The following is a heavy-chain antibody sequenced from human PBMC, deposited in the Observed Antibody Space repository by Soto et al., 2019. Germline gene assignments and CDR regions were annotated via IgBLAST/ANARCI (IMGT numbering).Heavy chain of an antibody. J-gene: IGHJ4*02. CDR2: ISAYNGNT. CDR3: ARSRLHLGELSLYDY. Sequence: DSVKVSCKASGYTFTSYGISWVRQAPGQGLEWMGWISAYNGNTNYAQKLQGRVTMTTDTSTSTAYMELRSLRSDDTAVYYCARSRLHLGELSLYDYWGQGTLVTVSS. D-gene: IGHD3-16*02. V-gene: IGHV1-18*01. CDR1: GYTFTSYG.